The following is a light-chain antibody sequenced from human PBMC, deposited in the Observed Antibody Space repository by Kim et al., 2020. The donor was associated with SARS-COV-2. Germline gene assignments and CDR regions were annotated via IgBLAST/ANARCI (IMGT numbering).Light chain of an antibody. CDR3: QAGDSSSDHWV. J-gene: IGLJ3*02. CDR2: YDS. V-gene: IGLV3-21*04. CDR1: NIGSKS. Sequence: SYELTQPPSVSVAPGKTARITCGGNNIGSKSVHWYQQKPGQAPVLVIYYDSDRPSGLPERFSGSNSGNTATLTISRVEAGDEADYYCQAGDSSSDHWVFG.